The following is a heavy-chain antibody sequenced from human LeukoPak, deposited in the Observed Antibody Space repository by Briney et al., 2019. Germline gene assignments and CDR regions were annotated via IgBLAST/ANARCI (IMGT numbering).Heavy chain of an antibody. D-gene: IGHD3-10*01. CDR2: INPNSGGT. Sequence: ASVKVSCKASGYTFTGYYMHCVRQAPRQGRECMGWINPNSGGTNYAQKFQGWVTMTRDTSISTAYMGLSRLRSDDTAVYYCARAGVRFGEPFDPWGQGTLVTVSS. CDR1: GYTFTGYY. J-gene: IGHJ5*02. V-gene: IGHV1-2*04. CDR3: ARAGVRFGEPFDP.